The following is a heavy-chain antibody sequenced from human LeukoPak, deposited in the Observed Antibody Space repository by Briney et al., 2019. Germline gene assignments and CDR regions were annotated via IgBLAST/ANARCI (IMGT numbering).Heavy chain of an antibody. V-gene: IGHV3-7*01. CDR2: IKQDGSEK. CDR1: GFSFSIYW. Sequence: GGSLRLSCAASGFSFSIYWMTWVRQAPAKGLEWVANIKQDGSEKYSLDSVKGRFTISRDNAKNSLSLQMNSLRAEDTAVYYCARIAYVSTWYIDYWGQGTLVTVSS. J-gene: IGHJ4*02. D-gene: IGHD6-13*01. CDR3: ARIAYVSTWYIDY.